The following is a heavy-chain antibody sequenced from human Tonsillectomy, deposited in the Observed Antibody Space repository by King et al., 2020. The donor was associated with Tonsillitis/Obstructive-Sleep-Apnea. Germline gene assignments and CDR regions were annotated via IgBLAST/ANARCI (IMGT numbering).Heavy chain of an antibody. J-gene: IGHJ4*02. Sequence: VQLQQWGAGLLKPSETLSLTCAVYGGSFSGYNWTWIRQPPGKGLEWIGEINHSASTTYDPSLKSRVTISLDTSKNQFSLKLCSVTAADTAVYYCAGQNLWGYYFDYWGQGTPVTVSS. CDR3: AGQNLWGYYFDY. D-gene: IGHD7-27*01. V-gene: IGHV4-34*01. CDR2: INHSAST. CDR1: GGSFSGYN.